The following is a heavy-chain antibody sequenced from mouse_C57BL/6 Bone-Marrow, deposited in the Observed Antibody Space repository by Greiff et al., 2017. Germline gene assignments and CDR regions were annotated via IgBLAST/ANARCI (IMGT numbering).Heavy chain of an antibody. V-gene: IGHV5-4*01. Sequence: EVQVVESGGGLVKPGGSLKLSCAASGFTFSSYAMSWVRQTPEKRLEWVATISDGGSYTYYPDNVKGRFTISRDNAKNNLYLQMSHLKSEDTAMYYCERAPYYYGSRAMDYWGQGTSVTVSS. D-gene: IGHD1-1*01. CDR2: ISDGGSYT. CDR3: ERAPYYYGSRAMDY. CDR1: GFTFSSYA. J-gene: IGHJ4*01.